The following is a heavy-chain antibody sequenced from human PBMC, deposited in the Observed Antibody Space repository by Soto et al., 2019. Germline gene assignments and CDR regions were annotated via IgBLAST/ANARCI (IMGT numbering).Heavy chain of an antibody. CDR3: ASGVDIVATSYYYYGMDV. D-gene: IGHD5-12*01. V-gene: IGHV1-69*13. Sequence: SVKVSCKASGGTFSSYAISWVRQAPGQGLEWMGGIIPIFGTANYAQKFQGRVTITADESTSTAYMELSSLRSEDTAVYYCASGVDIVATSYYYYGMDVWGQGTTVTVSS. CDR2: IIPIFGTA. CDR1: GGTFSSYA. J-gene: IGHJ6*02.